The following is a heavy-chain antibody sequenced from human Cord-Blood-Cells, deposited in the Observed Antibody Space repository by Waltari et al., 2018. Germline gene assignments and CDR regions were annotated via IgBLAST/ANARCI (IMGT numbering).Heavy chain of an antibody. D-gene: IGHD1-7*01. Sequence: QVQLQQWGAGLLTPSEPLSLTCAVYGGSFRGYYWSWIRQPQGKGLEGIGEINHSGSTNYNPSLKSRVTISVDTSKSQFSLKLSSVTAADTAVYYCARFSSSITGTTDWFDPWGQGTLVTVSS. V-gene: IGHV4-34*01. CDR3: ARFSSSITGTTDWFDP. CDR1: GGSFRGYY. J-gene: IGHJ5*02. CDR2: INHSGST.